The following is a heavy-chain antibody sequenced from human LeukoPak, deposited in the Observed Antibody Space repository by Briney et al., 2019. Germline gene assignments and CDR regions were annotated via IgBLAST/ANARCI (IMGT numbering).Heavy chain of an antibody. CDR3: ARDRPDGSDAFDI. D-gene: IGHD1-14*01. CDR2: IYYSGST. Sequence: SETLSLTCTVSGGSISSSSYYWGWIRQPPGKGLEWIGSIYYSGSTYYNPSLKSRVTISLDTSRNQFSLKLSSVTAADTAVYYCARDRPDGSDAFDIWGQGTMVTVSS. V-gene: IGHV4-39*07. J-gene: IGHJ3*02. CDR1: GGSISSSSYY.